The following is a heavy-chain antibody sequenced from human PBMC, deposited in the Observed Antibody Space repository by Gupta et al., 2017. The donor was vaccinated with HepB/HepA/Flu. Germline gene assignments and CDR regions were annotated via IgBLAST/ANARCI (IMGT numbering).Heavy chain of an antibody. V-gene: IGHV3-7*01. CDR2: IKQDGSEK. CDR3: ARGAGWLSDY. Sequence: EVQVVESGGALVQPGGSLRLSCVASGFILSGHWMMWLRQAPGKGLEWVATIKQDGSEKYYVDSVEGRFTISRDNAQNTLYLHMNSLRVGDTAGYYCARGAGWLSDYWGRGTLVTVSS. D-gene: IGHD6-19*01. CDR1: GFILSGHW. J-gene: IGHJ4*01.